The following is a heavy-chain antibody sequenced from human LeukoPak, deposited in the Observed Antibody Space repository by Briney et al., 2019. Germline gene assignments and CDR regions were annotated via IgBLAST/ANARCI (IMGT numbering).Heavy chain of an antibody. Sequence: GESLKISCKGSGYSFSSYWIGWVRQAPGQGLEWMGWINPNSGGTNYAQKFQGRVTMTRDTSISTAYMELSRLRSDDTAEYYCAREGRGWAFDIWGQGTMVTVSS. CDR3: AREGRGWAFDI. J-gene: IGHJ3*02. D-gene: IGHD2-15*01. CDR2: INPNSGGT. V-gene: IGHV1-2*02. CDR1: GYSFSSYW.